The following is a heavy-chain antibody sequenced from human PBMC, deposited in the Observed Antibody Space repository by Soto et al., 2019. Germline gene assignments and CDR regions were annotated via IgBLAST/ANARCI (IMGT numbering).Heavy chain of an antibody. CDR1: GFTFSDYY. V-gene: IGHV3-11*06. CDR3: ARRPSHCYDSSGTPWYFDL. Sequence: QVQLVESGGGLVKPGGSLRLSCAASGFTFSDYYMSWIRQAPGKGLEWVSYISSSSSYTNYADSVKGRFTISRDNAKNSLYLQMNSLRAEDTAVYYCARRPSHCYDSSGTPWYFDLWGRGTLVTVSS. D-gene: IGHD3-22*01. J-gene: IGHJ2*01. CDR2: ISSSSSYT.